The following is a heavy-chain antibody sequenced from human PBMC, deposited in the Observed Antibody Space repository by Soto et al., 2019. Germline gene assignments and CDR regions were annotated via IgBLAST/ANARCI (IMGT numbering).Heavy chain of an antibody. CDR2: IYYSGST. V-gene: IGHV4-31*03. CDR1: GGSISSGGYY. J-gene: IGHJ6*02. Sequence: SETLSLTCTVSGGSISSGGYYWSWIRQHPGKGLEWIGYIYYSGSTYYNPSLKSRVTISVDTSKNQFSLKLSSVTAADTAVYYCARDRYYYDSSGYYYPRGYYYYGMDVWDQGTTVTVSS. CDR3: ARDRYYYDSSGYYYPRGYYYYGMDV. D-gene: IGHD3-22*01.